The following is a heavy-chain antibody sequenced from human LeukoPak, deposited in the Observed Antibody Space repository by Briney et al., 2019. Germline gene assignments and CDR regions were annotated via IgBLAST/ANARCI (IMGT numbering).Heavy chain of an antibody. CDR1: GGTFSSYA. CDR3: ASYYYDSSGYQK. Sequence: GASVTVSCKASGGTFSSYAISWVRQAPGQGLEWMGGIIPIFGTANYAQKFQGRVTITADESTSTAYMELSSLRSEDTAVYYCASYYYDSSGYQKWGQGTLVTVSS. D-gene: IGHD3-22*01. CDR2: IIPIFGTA. V-gene: IGHV1-69*01. J-gene: IGHJ4*02.